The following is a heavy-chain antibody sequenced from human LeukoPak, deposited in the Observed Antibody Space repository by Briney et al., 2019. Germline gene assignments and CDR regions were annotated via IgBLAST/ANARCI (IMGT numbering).Heavy chain of an antibody. D-gene: IGHD2-2*01. CDR3: ARGGNLYCSATSCYDFDY. V-gene: IGHV3-11*04. CDR1: GFTFSDYY. J-gene: IGHJ4*02. Sequence: VKPGGSLRLSCAASGFTFSDYYMSWIRQAPGKGLEWVSYISSSGSTIYYADSVKGRFTISRDNAKNSLYLQINSLRAEDTAVYYCARGGNLYCSATSCYDFDYWGQGTLVTVSS. CDR2: ISSSGSTI.